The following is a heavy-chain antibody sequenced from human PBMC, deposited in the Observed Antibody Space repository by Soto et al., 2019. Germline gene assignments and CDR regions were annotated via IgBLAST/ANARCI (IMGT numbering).Heavy chain of an antibody. CDR1: CGSISSYY. CDR2: IYYSGST. Sequence: SETLSLTCTVSCGSISSYYWSWIRQPPGKGLEWIGYIYYSGSTNYNPSLKSRVTISVDTSKNQFSLKLSSVTAADTAVYYCARAEGDGYHPYYFDYWGQGTLVTVSS. V-gene: IGHV4-59*01. J-gene: IGHJ4*02. CDR3: ARAEGDGYHPYYFDY. D-gene: IGHD5-12*01.